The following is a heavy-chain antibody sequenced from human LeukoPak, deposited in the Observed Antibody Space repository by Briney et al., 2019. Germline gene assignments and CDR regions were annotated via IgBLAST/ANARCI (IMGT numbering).Heavy chain of an antibody. D-gene: IGHD6-13*01. CDR1: GGSISSSSYY. J-gene: IGHJ5*02. CDR2: IYYSGST. CDR3: ARGRWGWQQGIDP. V-gene: IGHV4-39*07. Sequence: SETLSLTCTVSGGSISSSSYYWGWIRQPPGKGLEWIGSIYYSGSTYYNPSLKSRVTISVDTSKNQFSLKLSSVTAADTAVYYCARGRWGWQQGIDPWGQGTLVTVSS.